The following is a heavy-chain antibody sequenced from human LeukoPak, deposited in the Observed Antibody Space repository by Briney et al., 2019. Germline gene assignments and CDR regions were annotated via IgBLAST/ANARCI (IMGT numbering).Heavy chain of an antibody. CDR3: ARGTDYYDSSGYSNWFDP. V-gene: IGHV4-34*01. Sequence: PSEALSLTCAVYGGSFSGYYWSWVRQPPGKGLEWIGEINHSGSTNYNPSLKRRVPISVDTSKNQFSLKLSSVTAADTAVYYCARGTDYYDSSGYSNWFDPWGQGTLVTVSS. J-gene: IGHJ5*02. CDR1: GGSFSGYY. CDR2: INHSGST. D-gene: IGHD3-22*01.